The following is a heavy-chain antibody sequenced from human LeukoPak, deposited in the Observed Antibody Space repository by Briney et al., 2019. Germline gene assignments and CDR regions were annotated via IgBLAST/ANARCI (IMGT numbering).Heavy chain of an antibody. CDR1: GFTFSTYG. CDR3: TKSRISFIGQADH. CDR2: ISSSSDSI. D-gene: IGHD2/OR15-2a*01. V-gene: IGHV3-48*04. J-gene: IGHJ4*02. Sequence: GVSLRLTCAASGFTFSTYGMTWVRQAPGKGLEWISYISSSSDSIKYAGSVKGRVTSSRDNAKNSLYLQMNSLRAEDTAVYYCTKSRISFIGQADHWVQGSQVSVCS.